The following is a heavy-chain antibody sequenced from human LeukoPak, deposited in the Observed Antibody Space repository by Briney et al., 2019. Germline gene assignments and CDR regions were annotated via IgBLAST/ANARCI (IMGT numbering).Heavy chain of an antibody. Sequence: SETLSLTCTVSGGSISGTSYYWGWIRQPPGKGLEWIGSIYYSGSTYYNPSLKSRVTISVDTSKNHFPLKLSSVTAADTAMYYCARLDYGAPDYWGQGTLVTVSS. CDR3: ARLDYGAPDY. CDR2: IYYSGST. J-gene: IGHJ4*02. CDR1: GGSISGTSYY. V-gene: IGHV4-39*02. D-gene: IGHD4-17*01.